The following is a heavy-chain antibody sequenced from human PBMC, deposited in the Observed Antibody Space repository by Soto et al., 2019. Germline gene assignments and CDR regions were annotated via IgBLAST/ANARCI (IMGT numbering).Heavy chain of an antibody. CDR1: GFSFSDYA. V-gene: IGHV3-23*01. Sequence: GGSLRLSCAASGFSFSDYAMIWVRQAPRKGLEGVSGLYGSGGGIHYADSVKGRFTISRDNYANSVYLQMNSLRVEDTAVYYCAKDAVSRDGVWLAHDWGQGTVVTVSS. J-gene: IGHJ1*01. D-gene: IGHD5-12*01. CDR2: LYGSGGGI. CDR3: AKDAVSRDGVWLAHD.